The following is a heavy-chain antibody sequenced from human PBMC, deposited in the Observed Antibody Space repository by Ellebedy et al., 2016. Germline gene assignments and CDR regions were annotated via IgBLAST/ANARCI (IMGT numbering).Heavy chain of an antibody. J-gene: IGHJ4*02. CDR1: GLTFSSYG. D-gene: IGHD2-15*01. CDR3: AKDLVETWGLDC. V-gene: IGHV3-30*02. Sequence: GGSLRLSCAASGLTFSSYGVHWVRQAPGKGLEWVTFIRSDGSNKYYADSVKGRFTISRDNSKNTLSLQMTSLRPEDTAVYYCAKDLVETWGLDCWGQGTLVTVSS. CDR2: IRSDGSNK.